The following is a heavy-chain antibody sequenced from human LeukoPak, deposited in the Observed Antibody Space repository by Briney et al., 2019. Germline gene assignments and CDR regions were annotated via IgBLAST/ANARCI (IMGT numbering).Heavy chain of an antibody. CDR3: ARGPPIVVVAATHSEDFDY. D-gene: IGHD2-15*01. J-gene: IGHJ4*02. Sequence: PGGSLRLSCAASGFTLRDYYMSWIRQPPGKGLEWIGEINHSGSTNYNPSLKSRVTISVDTAKNQFSLKLSSVTAADTAVYYCARGPPIVVVAATHSEDFDYWGQGTLVTVSS. CDR2: INHSGST. CDR1: GFTLRDYY. V-gene: IGHV4-34*01.